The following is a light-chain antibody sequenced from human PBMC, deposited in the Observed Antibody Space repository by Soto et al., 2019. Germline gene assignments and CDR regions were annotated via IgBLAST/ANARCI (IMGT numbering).Light chain of an antibody. CDR1: RSVSRY. CDR3: QQRSNWPPALT. V-gene: IGKV3-11*01. J-gene: IGKJ4*01. Sequence: EIVLTQSPATLSLSPGERATLSCRASRSVSRYLAWYQQKPGQAPRLLIYDASSRATGIPARFSGSGSGTDFTLTISSLEPEDFAVYYCQQRSNWPPALTFGGGTKVEIK. CDR2: DAS.